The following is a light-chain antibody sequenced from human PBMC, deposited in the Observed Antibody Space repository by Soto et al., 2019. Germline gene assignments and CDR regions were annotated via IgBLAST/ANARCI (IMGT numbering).Light chain of an antibody. V-gene: IGKV1-39*01. CDR2: ASS. Sequence: DIPMTQSPSSLAASVGDSVSITCRASQSITSYLNWYQHKPGQAPKLLIFASSSLQSGVPSRFSGRISGTSFILSISSLQPEDFATYYCQQSYSVPLTFGGGTKVEMK. J-gene: IGKJ4*01. CDR3: QQSYSVPLT. CDR1: QSITSY.